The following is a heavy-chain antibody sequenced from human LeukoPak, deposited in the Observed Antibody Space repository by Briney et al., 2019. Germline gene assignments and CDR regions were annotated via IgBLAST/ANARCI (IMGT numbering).Heavy chain of an antibody. D-gene: IGHD2-15*01. CDR3: ARNHSSATGTPGGWFDS. V-gene: IGHV4-39*01. J-gene: IGHJ5*01. CDR2: IYYSGST. Sequence: SETLSLTCTVSGGSISGTSDYWGWIRQPPGKGLEWIGSIYYSGSTHYNPSLKSRVSISIDTSKKQFSLKLTSVTAADTGLYYCARNHSSATGTPGGWFDSWGQGTLVTVSS. CDR1: GGSISGTSDY.